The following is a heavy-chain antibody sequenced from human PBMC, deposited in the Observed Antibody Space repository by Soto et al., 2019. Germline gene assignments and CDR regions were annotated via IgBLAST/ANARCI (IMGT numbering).Heavy chain of an antibody. CDR1: GCTFTGYH. CDR2: INPNSGGT. V-gene: IGHV1-2*02. D-gene: IGHD1-1*01. CDR3: AREENWNRYYYYGMDV. J-gene: IGHJ6*02. Sequence: ASVKVSCKASGCTFTGYHMHWVRQAPGQGLEWMGWINPNSGGTNYAQKFQGRVTMTRDTSISTAYMELSRLRSDDTAVYYCAREENWNRYYYYGMDVWGQGTTVTVSS.